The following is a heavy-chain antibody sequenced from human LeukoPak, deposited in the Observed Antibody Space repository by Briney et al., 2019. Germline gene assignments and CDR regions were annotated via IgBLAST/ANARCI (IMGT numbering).Heavy chain of an antibody. J-gene: IGHJ4*02. V-gene: IGHV1-18*01. CDR3: ARVKDYGDHAPD. D-gene: IGHD4-17*01. CDR2: ISAYNGNT. CDR1: GYTFTSYG. Sequence: ASVKVSCKASGYTFTSYGISWVRQAPGQGLEWMGWISAYNGNTNYAQKLQGRVTMTTDTSTSTAYMELRSLRSDDTAMYYCARVKDYGDHAPDWGQGTLVTVSS.